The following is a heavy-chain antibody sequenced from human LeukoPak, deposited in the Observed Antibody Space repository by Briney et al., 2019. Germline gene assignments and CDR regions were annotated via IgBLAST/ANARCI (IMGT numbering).Heavy chain of an antibody. V-gene: IGHV1-69*04. Sequence: GSSVKVSCKASGGTLSSYAISWVRQAPGQGLEWMGRIIPILGIANYAQKYQGRVTITADKSTSTAYMELSSLRSEDTAVYYCARGFPGIAAAGTGDYWGQGTLVTVSS. D-gene: IGHD6-13*01. CDR2: IIPILGIA. CDR3: ARGFPGIAAAGTGDY. J-gene: IGHJ4*02. CDR1: GGTLSSYA.